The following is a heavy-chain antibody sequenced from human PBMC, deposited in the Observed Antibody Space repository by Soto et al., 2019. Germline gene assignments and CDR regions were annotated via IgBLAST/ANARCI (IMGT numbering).Heavy chain of an antibody. CDR2: ISYDGSNK. CDR3: TLQNPPAGMDV. Sequence: QVQLVESGGGVVQPGRALRLSCAASGFTFSSYAMHLVRQAPGKGLEWVAVISYDGSNKYSADSVKSRFTISRDNSKNTLYLQMNSLRAEDTAVYYATLQNPPAGMDVWGQGTKVTVSS. J-gene: IGHJ6*02. CDR1: GFTFSSYA. V-gene: IGHV3-30-3*01. D-gene: IGHD1-1*01.